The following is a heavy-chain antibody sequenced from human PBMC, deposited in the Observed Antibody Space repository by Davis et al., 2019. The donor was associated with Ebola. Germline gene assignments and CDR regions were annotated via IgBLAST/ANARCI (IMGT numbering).Heavy chain of an antibody. D-gene: IGHD6-6*01. V-gene: IGHV3-30*02. CDR1: GFTFTSFA. J-gene: IGHJ6*02. CDR2: IRYDGTDK. Sequence: GESLKISCAASGFTFTSFAMSWVRQAPGKGLEWVSFIRYDGTDKYNADSVKGRFTISRDNSKNTLYLQMNNLRVEDTAVYYCAKEDYSSSSRSDHSYFFGMDVWGQGTTVSVSS. CDR3: AKEDYSSSSRSDHSYFFGMDV.